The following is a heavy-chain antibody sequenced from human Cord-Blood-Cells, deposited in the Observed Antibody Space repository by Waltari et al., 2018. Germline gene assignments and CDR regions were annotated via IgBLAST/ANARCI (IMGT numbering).Heavy chain of an antibody. J-gene: IGHJ5*02. D-gene: IGHD6-6*01. CDR1: GFTFSSYG. V-gene: IGHV3-30*03. CDR2: ISYDGSNK. CDR3: ARGVTSSSSEWFDP. Sequence: QVQLVESGGGVVQPGRSLRLSCAASGFTFSSYGMHWVRPAPGKGLEWVAVISYDGSNKYYADSVKGRFTISRDNSKNTLYLQMNSLRAEDTAVYYCARGVTSSSSEWFDPWGQGTLVTVSS.